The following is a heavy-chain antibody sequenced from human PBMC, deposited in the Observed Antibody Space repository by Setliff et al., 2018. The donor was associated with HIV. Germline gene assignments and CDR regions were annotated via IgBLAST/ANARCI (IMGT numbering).Heavy chain of an antibody. CDR3: ATVDEGVRGVINYYFDY. J-gene: IGHJ4*02. CDR2: IIPNSGGT. D-gene: IGHD3-10*01. V-gene: IGHV1-2*06. CDR1: GYTFTGYY. Sequence: ASVKVSCKASGYTFTGYYIHWVRQAPGQGLEWMGRIIPNSGGTNYAQKFQGRVTMTRDTSISTAYMELSRLRSDDTAVYYCATVDEGVRGVINYYFDYWGQGTLVTVSS.